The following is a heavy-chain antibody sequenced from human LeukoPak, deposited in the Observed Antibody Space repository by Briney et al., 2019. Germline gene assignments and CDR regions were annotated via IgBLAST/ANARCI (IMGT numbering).Heavy chain of an antibody. D-gene: IGHD5-18*01. CDR2: ISDSGST. CDR1: GGSISNYY. Sequence: SETLSLTCSVSGGSISNYYWTWIRLPPGKGLEWIGYISDSGSTNYNPSLKSRVTISVNTFKNQFFLKLDSVTAADTAVYYCARGPHLALDTDDAFDIWGQGTMVTVSS. J-gene: IGHJ3*02. V-gene: IGHV4-59*01. CDR3: ARGPHLALDTDDAFDI.